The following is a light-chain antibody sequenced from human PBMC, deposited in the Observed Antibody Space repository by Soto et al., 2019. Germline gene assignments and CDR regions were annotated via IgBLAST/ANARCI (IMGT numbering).Light chain of an antibody. J-gene: IGKJ5*01. CDR1: QSFRGL. CDR2: DAY. CDR3: QQRHMWPIT. V-gene: IGKV3-11*01. Sequence: EVVLTESPVTLSLTPGERETLSCRASQSFRGLLTWYQQKPGQAPRLLIYDAYNRATGIPPRFSGSGSGTDFTLTISSLEPEDSAVYYCQQRHMWPITFGQGTRLEIK.